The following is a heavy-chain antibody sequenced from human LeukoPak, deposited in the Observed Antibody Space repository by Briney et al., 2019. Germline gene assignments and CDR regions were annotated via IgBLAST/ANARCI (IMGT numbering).Heavy chain of an antibody. CDR2: ISGSGGST. CDR1: GFTFSSYA. J-gene: IGHJ4*02. Sequence: GGSLRLSCAASGFTFSSYAMSWVRQAPGKGLEWVSAISGSGGSTYYADSVKGRFTTSRDNSKNTLYLQMNSLRAEDTAVYYCARENDSSGYTFDYWGQGTLVTVSS. D-gene: IGHD3-22*01. V-gene: IGHV3-23*01. CDR3: ARENDSSGYTFDY.